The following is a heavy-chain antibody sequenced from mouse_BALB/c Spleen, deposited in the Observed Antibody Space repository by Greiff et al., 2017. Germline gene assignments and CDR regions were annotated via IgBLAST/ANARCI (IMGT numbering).Heavy chain of an antibody. J-gene: IGHJ3*01. CDR3: ARSLYGGAY. V-gene: IGHV1S135*01. Sequence: VQLKESGPELMKPGASVKISCKASGYSFTSYYMHWVKQSHGKSLEWIGYIDPFNGGTSYNQKFKGKATLTVDKSSSTAYMHLSSLTSEDSAVYYCARSLYGGAYWGQGTLVTVSA. CDR1: GYSFTSYY. D-gene: IGHD1-1*02. CDR2: IDPFNGGT.